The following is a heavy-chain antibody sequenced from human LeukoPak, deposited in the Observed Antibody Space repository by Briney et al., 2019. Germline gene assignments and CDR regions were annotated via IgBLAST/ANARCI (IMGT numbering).Heavy chain of an antibody. CDR2: IYYSGST. Sequence: SETLSLTCTVSGGSISSYYWSWIRQPPGKGLEWMGYIYYSGSTNYNPSLKSRVTISVDTSKNQFSLKLSSVTAADTAVYYCARHDYGDYGGAFDIWGQGTMVTVS. CDR1: GGSISSYY. J-gene: IGHJ3*02. D-gene: IGHD4-17*01. V-gene: IGHV4-59*01. CDR3: ARHDYGDYGGAFDI.